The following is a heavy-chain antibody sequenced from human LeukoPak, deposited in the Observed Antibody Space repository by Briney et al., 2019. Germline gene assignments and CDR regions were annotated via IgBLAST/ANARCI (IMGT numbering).Heavy chain of an antibody. J-gene: IGHJ6*02. D-gene: IGHD2-2*02. V-gene: IGHV3-21*01. CDR3: ARTLGCSSTSCYTGYYYYGMDV. CDR2: IRSSTYI. CDR1: GFTFRSYW. Sequence: GGSLRLACAASGFTFRSYWMSWVRQAPGKGLEWVSSIRSSTYIYYADSVKGRFTISRDNAKNSLYLQMNSLRAEDTAVYYCARTLGCSSTSCYTGYYYYGMDVWGQGTTVTVSS.